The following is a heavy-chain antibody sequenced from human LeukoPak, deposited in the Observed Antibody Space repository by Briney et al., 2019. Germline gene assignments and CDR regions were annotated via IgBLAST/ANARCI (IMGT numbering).Heavy chain of an antibody. D-gene: IGHD4-11*01. V-gene: IGHV3-23*01. Sequence: GGSLRLSCAASGFTFSSYAMSWVRQAPGQGLEWVSAISGSGGSTYYADSVKGRFTISRDNSKNTLYLQMNSLRAEDTAVYYCAKALTTAYYYYGMDVWGQGTTVTVSS. CDR2: ISGSGGST. CDR3: AKALTTAYYYYGMDV. CDR1: GFTFSSYA. J-gene: IGHJ6*02.